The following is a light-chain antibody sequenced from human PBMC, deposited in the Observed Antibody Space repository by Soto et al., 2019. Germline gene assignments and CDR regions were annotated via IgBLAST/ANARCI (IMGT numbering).Light chain of an antibody. J-gene: IGKJ5*01. CDR3: QQTYSIPIT. Sequence: DIQMTQSPSSLSASVGDRVTITCRASQTISTYLNWYQQRPGKAPNLLIYASSSLQSGVPPRFSGGGSGTVFTLTISSLQPEDFATYYCQQTYSIPITFGQGTRLEIK. V-gene: IGKV1-39*01. CDR2: ASS. CDR1: QTISTY.